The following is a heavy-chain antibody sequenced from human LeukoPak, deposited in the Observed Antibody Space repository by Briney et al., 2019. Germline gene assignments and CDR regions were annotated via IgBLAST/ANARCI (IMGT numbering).Heavy chain of an antibody. CDR1: GGTFSSYA. D-gene: IGHD3-3*01. V-gene: IGHV1-69*13. CDR3: ARSITIFGVVRNYFDY. CDR2: IIPIFGTA. Sequence: ASVKVSCKASGGTFSSYAISWVRQAPGQGLEWMGGIIPIFGTANYAQKFQGRVTITADESTSTAYMELSSLRSEDTAVYYCARSITIFGVVRNYFDYWGQGTLVTVSS. J-gene: IGHJ4*02.